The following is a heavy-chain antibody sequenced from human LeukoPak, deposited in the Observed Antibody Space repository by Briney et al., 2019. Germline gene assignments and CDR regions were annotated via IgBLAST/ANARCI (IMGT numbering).Heavy chain of an antibody. V-gene: IGHV1-69*05. J-gene: IGHJ4*02. D-gene: IGHD6-6*01. CDR1: GDTLSSYA. CDR2: IIPICGTA. CDR3: ASPQEYSSSSFRAGGFDY. Sequence: SVKISCTASGDTLSSYAISWVRQAPGQGLEWMGGIIPICGTANYAQRFHSRVTITTDESTSTAYMELSSVRSEDTAVYYCASPQEYSSSSFRAGGFDYWGQGTLVTVSS.